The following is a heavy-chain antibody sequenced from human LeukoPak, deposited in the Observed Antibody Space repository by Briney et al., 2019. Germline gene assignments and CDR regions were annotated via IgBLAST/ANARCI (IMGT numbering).Heavy chain of an antibody. J-gene: IGHJ6*02. CDR2: MNPNSGNT. V-gene: IGHV1-8*01. CDR1: GYTFTSYD. D-gene: IGHD3-9*01. CDR3: ARDISTGYYYYYYYGMDV. Sequence: ASVKVSCKASGYTFTSYDINWVRQATGQGLEWMGWMNPNSGNTGYAQKFQGRVTMTRNTSISTAYMELSSLRSEDTAVYYCARDISTGYYYYYYYGMDVWGQGTTVTVSS.